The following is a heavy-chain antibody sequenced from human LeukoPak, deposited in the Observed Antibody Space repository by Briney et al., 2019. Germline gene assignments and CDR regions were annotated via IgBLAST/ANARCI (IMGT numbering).Heavy chain of an antibody. Sequence: GGSLRLSCAASGFTFSSYAMHWVRQAPGKGLGWVAVISYDGSNKYYADSVKGRFTISRDNSKNTLYLQMNSLRAEDTAVYYCARDRAVAGIRDFDYWGQGTLVTVSS. CDR3: ARDRAVAGIRDFDY. CDR1: GFTFSSYA. J-gene: IGHJ4*02. D-gene: IGHD6-19*01. V-gene: IGHV3-30-3*01. CDR2: ISYDGSNK.